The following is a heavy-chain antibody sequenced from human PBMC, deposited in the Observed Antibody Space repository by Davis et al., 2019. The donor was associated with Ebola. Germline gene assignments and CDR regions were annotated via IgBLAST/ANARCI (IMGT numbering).Heavy chain of an antibody. CDR3: ATVRLWSGYHH. V-gene: IGHV1-24*01. D-gene: IGHD3-3*01. J-gene: IGHJ5*02. Sequence: ASVKVSCKVSGRTLNEISIYWVRQGPGKGLEWMGGFDEEEGETRYAQKFQGRVILTEDTSTNIAYMELTSLRSEDTALYLCATVRLWSGYHHWGQGTLVTVSS. CDR1: GRTLNEIS. CDR2: FDEEEGET.